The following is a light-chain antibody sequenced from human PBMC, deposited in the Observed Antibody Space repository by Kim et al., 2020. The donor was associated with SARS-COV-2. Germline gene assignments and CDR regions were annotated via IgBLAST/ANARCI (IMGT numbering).Light chain of an antibody. Sequence: VGSRAPRTCRAGEWFRNFLAWSHQKPGKVPKRLIYAASSLQRGVPSRFSGSGSGTEYSLTIGSLQPEDFATYYCLQHKSYPYTLGQGTKLEI. V-gene: IGKV1-17*03. CDR2: AAS. CDR3: LQHKSYPYT. CDR1: EWFRNF. J-gene: IGKJ2*01.